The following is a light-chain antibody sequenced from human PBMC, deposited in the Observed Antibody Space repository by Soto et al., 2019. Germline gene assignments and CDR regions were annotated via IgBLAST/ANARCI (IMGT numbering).Light chain of an antibody. J-gene: IGLJ3*02. Sequence: QSVLTQPPSASGTPGQRVSISCSGSSSNIGRNSVNWYQRFPGTAPKLLIYNHNQRPSGVPDRFSGSKFGTSVSLVISGLQSKAEADYYCAAWDDSLSGVVFGGGTKLTVL. V-gene: IGLV1-44*01. CDR1: SSNIGRNS. CDR3: AAWDDSLSGVV. CDR2: NHN.